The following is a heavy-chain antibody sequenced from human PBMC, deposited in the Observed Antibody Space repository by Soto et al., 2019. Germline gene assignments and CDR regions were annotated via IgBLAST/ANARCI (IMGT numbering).Heavy chain of an antibody. D-gene: IGHD3-3*01. CDR3: AREDGRFLEWLSAFDI. CDR2: IWYDGSNK. V-gene: IGHV3-33*01. CDR1: GFTFSSYG. Sequence: HPGGSLRLSCAASGFTFSSYGMHWVRQAPGKGLEWVAVIWYDGSNKYYADSVKGRFTISRDNSKNTLYLQMNSLRAEDTAVYYCAREDGRFLEWLSAFDIWGQGTMVTVSS. J-gene: IGHJ3*02.